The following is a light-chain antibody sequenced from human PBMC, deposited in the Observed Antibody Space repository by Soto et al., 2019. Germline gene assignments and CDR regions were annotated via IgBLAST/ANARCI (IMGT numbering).Light chain of an antibody. Sequence: QSALTQPASVSGSPGQSITISCTGTSSDVGGYNYVSWYQQHPGKAPKVVIYEVSNRPSWISNRFSGSKSGNTASLTISGLQAEDEADYYCSSYTISSTLVLGGGTKLTV. CDR2: EVS. CDR3: SSYTISSTLV. V-gene: IGLV2-14*01. J-gene: IGLJ2*01. CDR1: SSDVGGYNY.